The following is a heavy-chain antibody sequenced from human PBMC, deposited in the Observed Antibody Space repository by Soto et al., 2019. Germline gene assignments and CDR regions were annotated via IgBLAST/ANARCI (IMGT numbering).Heavy chain of an antibody. D-gene: IGHD5-18*01. CDR2: VIPLFDTA. V-gene: IGHV1-69*01. J-gene: IGHJ6*02. CDR3: ATGGHNDGYNFYHGMDV. Sequence: QVQVAQSGAEVKKPGSSVKVSCKVSGGIFTNNAISWVRQAPGQGLEWLGGVIPLFDTAYYAQIFRGRLRISADGATTTAYMELSGLTSADTAVDFCATGGHNDGYNFYHGMDVWGQGTTVTVS. CDR1: GGIFTNNA.